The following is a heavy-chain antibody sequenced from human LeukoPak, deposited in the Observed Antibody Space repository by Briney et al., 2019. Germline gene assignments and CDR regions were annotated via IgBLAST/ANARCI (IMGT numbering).Heavy chain of an antibody. Sequence: TSVKVSCKVSGYTFTSYDINWVRQATGQGLEWMGWMNPNSGNTGYAQKFQGRVTITRNTSISTAYMELSSLRTEDTAVYYCARETRITGTPFDIWGQGTMVTVSS. D-gene: IGHD1-20*01. J-gene: IGHJ3*02. CDR1: GYTFTSYD. CDR3: ARETRITGTPFDI. CDR2: MNPNSGNT. V-gene: IGHV1-8*03.